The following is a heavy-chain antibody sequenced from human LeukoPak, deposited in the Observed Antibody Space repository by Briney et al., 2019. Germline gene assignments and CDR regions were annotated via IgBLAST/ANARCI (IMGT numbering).Heavy chain of an antibody. J-gene: IGHJ2*01. CDR3: AGASAAVGYFHL. D-gene: IGHD1-26*01. Sequence: SETLSLTCTVSGGSISNYYWSWIRQPAGKGLEWIGRLHTTGSTNYNPSLKSRVTMSLDTSKKQFSLKLSSVTAADTAVFYCAGASAAVGYFHLWGRGTLVSVSS. V-gene: IGHV4-4*07. CDR2: LHTTGST. CDR1: GGSISNYY.